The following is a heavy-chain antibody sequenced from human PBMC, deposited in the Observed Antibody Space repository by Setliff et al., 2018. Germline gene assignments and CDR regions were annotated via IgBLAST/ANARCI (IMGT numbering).Heavy chain of an antibody. CDR3: ARAQVVFAISAPVWYFEL. V-gene: IGHV4-34*01. Sequence: SETLSLTCVAYGGSFSGYQWSWIRQSPGKGLEWIGEINHSGSTNYNPSLKSRVSMSVEKSKNQFSLKLTSVTAADTAVYYCARAQVVFAISAPVWYFELWGRGTQVTVSS. D-gene: IGHD2-21*01. J-gene: IGHJ2*01. CDR2: INHSGST. CDR1: GGSFSGYQ.